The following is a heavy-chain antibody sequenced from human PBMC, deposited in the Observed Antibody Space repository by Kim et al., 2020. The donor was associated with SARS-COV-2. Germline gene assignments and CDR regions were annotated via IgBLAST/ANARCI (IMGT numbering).Heavy chain of an antibody. CDR1: GFTFSSYT. D-gene: IGHD6-19*01. V-gene: IGHV3-21*01. CDR3: ASSYSSGWYYFDY. CDR2: ISSSRSSI. J-gene: IGHJ4*02. Sequence: GGSLRLSFAASGFTFSSYTMNWVRQAPGKGLEWVSSISSSRSSIYYADPVKGRFTISRDNAKTSLYLQMNSMRAEDTAVYYCASSYSSGWYYFDYWGQ.